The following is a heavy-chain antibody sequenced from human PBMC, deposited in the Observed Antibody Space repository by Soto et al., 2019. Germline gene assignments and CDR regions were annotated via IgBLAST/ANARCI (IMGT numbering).Heavy chain of an antibody. CDR3: ARDLLVFDSSGFHF. Sequence: QVQLQESGPGLVKASQTLSLNCTVSGVPIGSGDFYWTWIRQTPGRGLEWLGHIYHSGTTAYNPSLGNRMSISIDTSRNVFSLSLASVTVADTAMYFCARDLLVFDSSGFHFWGRGILVSVAS. V-gene: IGHV4-30-4*01. D-gene: IGHD3-22*01. CDR1: GVPIGSGDFY. CDR2: IYHSGTT. J-gene: IGHJ4*03.